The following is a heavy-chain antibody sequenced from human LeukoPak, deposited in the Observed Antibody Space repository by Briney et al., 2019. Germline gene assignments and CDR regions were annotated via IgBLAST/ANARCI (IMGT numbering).Heavy chain of an antibody. J-gene: IGHJ4*02. D-gene: IGHD3-22*01. Sequence: SQSLSLTCTVSGASLTSYYWTWIRQPARTGLEWIGRMYTSGTTDYNPSLKSPVTMSVDTSKNQFSLKLTSVTAADTAMYYCARYDSTGLDYWGQGSLVTVSS. CDR1: GASLTSYY. CDR3: ARYDSTGLDY. CDR2: MYTSGTT. V-gene: IGHV4-4*07.